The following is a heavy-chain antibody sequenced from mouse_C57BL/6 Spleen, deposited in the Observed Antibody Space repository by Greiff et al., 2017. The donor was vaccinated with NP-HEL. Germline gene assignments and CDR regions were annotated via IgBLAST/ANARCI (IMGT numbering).Heavy chain of an antibody. CDR1: GYTFTNYW. D-gene: IGHD2-4*01. J-gene: IGHJ2*01. CDR2: IYPGGGYT. CDR3: ARSYDSYFDY. Sequence: VQLQQSGAELVRPGTSVKMSCKASGYTFTNYWIGWAKQRPGHGLEWIGDIYPGGGYTNYNEKFKGKATLTADKSSSTAYMQVSSLTSEDSAIYYCARSYDSYFDYWGQGTTLTVSS. V-gene: IGHV1-63*01.